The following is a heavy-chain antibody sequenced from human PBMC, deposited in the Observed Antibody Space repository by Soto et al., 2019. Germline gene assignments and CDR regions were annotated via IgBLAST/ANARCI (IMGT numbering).Heavy chain of an antibody. CDR2: ISAHNGNT. CDR1: GYAFTTYG. V-gene: IGHV1-18*01. Sequence: QVHLVQSGAEVKKPGASVKVSCKGSGYAFTTYGITWVRQAPGQGLEWMGWISAHNGNTNYAQTLQGRVTVTRDTSPSTAYLELRCLRSDDTAVSYCARGRYGDYWGQGALVTVSS. CDR3: ARGRYGDY. J-gene: IGHJ4*02. D-gene: IGHD1-1*01.